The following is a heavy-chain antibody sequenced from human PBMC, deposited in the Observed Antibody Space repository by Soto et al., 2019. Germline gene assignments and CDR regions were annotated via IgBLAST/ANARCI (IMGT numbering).Heavy chain of an antibody. J-gene: IGHJ4*02. D-gene: IGHD6-13*01. CDR2: ISGTSDSI. CDR3: ARVAVITAAGTGDY. CDR1: GFTFSDYY. V-gene: IGHV3-11*06. Sequence: PGGSLRLSCVASGFTFSDYYMSWIRQVPGKGLEWVAYISGTSDSIPYADSVKGRFTISRDNAKNSLYLQMNSLRAEDTAVYYCARVAVITAAGTGDYWGQGTLVTVSS.